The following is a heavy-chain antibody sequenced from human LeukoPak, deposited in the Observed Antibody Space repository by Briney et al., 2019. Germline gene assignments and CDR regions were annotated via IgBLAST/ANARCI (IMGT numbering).Heavy chain of an antibody. CDR2: IYYSGST. D-gene: IGHD6-13*01. Sequence: SETLSLTCTVSGGSISSSSYYWGWIRQPPGKGLEWIGSIYYSGSTYYNPSLKGRVTISVDTSKNQFSLKLSSVTAADTAVYYCARDVAAARTVSPHWFDPWGQGTLVTVSS. CDR1: GGSISSSSYY. V-gene: IGHV4-39*07. J-gene: IGHJ5*02. CDR3: ARDVAAARTVSPHWFDP.